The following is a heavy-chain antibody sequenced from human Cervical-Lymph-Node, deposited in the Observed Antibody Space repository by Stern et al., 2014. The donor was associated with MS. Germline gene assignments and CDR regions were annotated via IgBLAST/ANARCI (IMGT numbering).Heavy chain of an antibody. CDR3: ARMRDSSGFGPIYYFDY. D-gene: IGHD3-22*01. V-gene: IGHV2-70*11. CDR2: IDWDDDK. J-gene: IGHJ4*02. CDR1: GFSLSTSGMC. Sequence: ESGPALVKPTQTLTLTCTFSGFSLSTSGMCVSWIRQPPGKALEWLARIDWDDDKYYSTSLKTRLTISKDTSKNQVVLTMTNMDPVDTATYYCARMRDSSGFGPIYYFDYWGQGTLVTVSS.